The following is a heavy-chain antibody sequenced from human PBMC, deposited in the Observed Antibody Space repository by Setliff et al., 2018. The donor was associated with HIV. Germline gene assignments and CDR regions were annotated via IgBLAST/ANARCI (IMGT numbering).Heavy chain of an antibody. CDR1: GDSISTNSPY. CDR3: ARHWDYDRSSSYFRAFDI. CDR2: IFYSGFT. J-gene: IGHJ3*02. V-gene: IGHV4-39*01. Sequence: SETLSLTCTVSGDSISTNSPYWAWIRQPPGKGLEWIGTIFYSGFTYYNPSLKSRVSIAVDTSKNQISLRLSSVTVADTAVYYCARHWDYDRSSSYFRAFDIWGQGTMVTVSS. D-gene: IGHD3-22*01.